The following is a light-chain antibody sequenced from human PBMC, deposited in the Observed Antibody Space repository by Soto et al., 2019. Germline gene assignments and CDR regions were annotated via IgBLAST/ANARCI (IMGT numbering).Light chain of an antibody. CDR2: GAS. CDR1: QSVGTN. CDR3: QQYNNWPPMYT. V-gene: IGKV3-15*01. J-gene: IGKJ2*01. Sequence: EIVMTQSPATLSVSPGERATLSCRASQSVGTNLAWYQQKPGQAPRLLIYGASTRATGIPARFSGSGSETEFTPTISSLQAEDFGVYYCQQYNNWPPMYTFGQGTKLEIK.